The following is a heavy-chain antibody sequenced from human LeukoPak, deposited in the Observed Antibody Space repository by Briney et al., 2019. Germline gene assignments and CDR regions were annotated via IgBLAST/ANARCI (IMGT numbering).Heavy chain of an antibody. CDR2: INWNGGST. D-gene: IGHD6-19*01. J-gene: IGHJ4*02. V-gene: IGHV3-20*04. CDR1: GFTFDDYA. CDR3: ARDEGGWFYYFDY. Sequence: PGGSLRLSCAASGFTFDDYAMHWVRQAPGKGLEWVSGINWNGGSTGYADSVKGRFTISRDNAKNSLYLQMNSLRAEDTALYYCARDEGGWFYYFDYWGQGTLVTVSS.